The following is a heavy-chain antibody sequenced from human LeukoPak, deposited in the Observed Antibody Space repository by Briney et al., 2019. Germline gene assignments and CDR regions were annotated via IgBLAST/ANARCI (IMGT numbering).Heavy chain of an antibody. J-gene: IGHJ6*03. CDR1: GYTFRSYG. D-gene: IGHD4-17*01. V-gene: IGHV1-18*01. CDR3: ARAPPDYGDYGDYYYYYMDV. CDR2: IRVYTGDI. Sequence: ASVKVSCKASGYTFRSYGINWVRQAPGQGLEWMGWIRVYTGDIKYAQKFQDRVTMTTDTSTNTAYMELRSLRSDDTAVYYCARAPPDYGDYGDYYYYYMDVWGKGTTVTISS.